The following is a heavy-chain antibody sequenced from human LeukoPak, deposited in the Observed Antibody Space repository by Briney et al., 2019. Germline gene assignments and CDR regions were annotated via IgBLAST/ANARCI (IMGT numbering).Heavy chain of an antibody. Sequence: GASVKVSCKASGYTFTGYYMHWVRQAPGQGLEWMGWSNPNSGGTNYAQKFQGRVTMTRDTSISTAYMEPSRLRSDDTAVYYCARSSGPYYGDYHFDYWGQGTLVTVSS. D-gene: IGHD4-17*01. J-gene: IGHJ4*02. CDR3: ARSSGPYYGDYHFDY. CDR2: SNPNSGGT. CDR1: GYTFTGYY. V-gene: IGHV1-2*02.